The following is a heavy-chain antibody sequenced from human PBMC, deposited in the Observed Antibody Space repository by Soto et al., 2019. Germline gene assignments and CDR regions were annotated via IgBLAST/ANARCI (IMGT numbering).Heavy chain of an antibody. CDR3: ARAGYCSSTSCYNGIYYYYGMDV. CDR1: GYTFTSYD. D-gene: IGHD2-2*02. V-gene: IGHV1-8*01. J-gene: IGHJ6*02. CDR2: MNPNSGNT. Sequence: ASVKVSCKASGYTFTSYDINWVRQATGQGLEWMGWMNPNSGNTGYAQKFQGRVTMTRNTSISTAYMERSSLRSEDTAVYYCARAGYCSSTSCYNGIYYYYGMDVWGQGTTVTVSS.